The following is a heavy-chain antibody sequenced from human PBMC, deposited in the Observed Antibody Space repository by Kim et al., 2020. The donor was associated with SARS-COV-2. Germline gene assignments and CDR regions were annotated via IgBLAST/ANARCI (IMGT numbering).Heavy chain of an antibody. Sequence: GGSLRLSCAASGFTFSSYAMSWVRQAPGKGLEWVSAISGSGGSTYYADSVKGRFTISRDKSKNTLYLQMNSLRAEDTAVYYCAKRGRVLLWFGESSFDYWGQRTLVTVSS. J-gene: IGHJ4*02. CDR2: ISGSGGST. CDR1: GFTFSSYA. CDR3: AKRGRVLLWFGESSFDY. D-gene: IGHD3-10*01. V-gene: IGHV3-23*01.